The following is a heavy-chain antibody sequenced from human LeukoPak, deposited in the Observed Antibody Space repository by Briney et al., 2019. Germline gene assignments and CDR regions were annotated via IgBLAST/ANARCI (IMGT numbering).Heavy chain of an antibody. J-gene: IGHJ6*03. D-gene: IGHD1-26*01. CDR3: ARDIVGATTYYYYMDV. V-gene: IGHV4-30-2*01. Sequence: SETLSLTCTVSGGSISSGGYYWSWIRQPPGKGLEWIGYIYHSGSTYYNPSLKSRVTISVDRSKNQFSLKLSSVTAADTAVYYCARDIVGATTYYYYMDVWGKGTTVTVSS. CDR1: GGSISSGGYY. CDR2: IYHSGST.